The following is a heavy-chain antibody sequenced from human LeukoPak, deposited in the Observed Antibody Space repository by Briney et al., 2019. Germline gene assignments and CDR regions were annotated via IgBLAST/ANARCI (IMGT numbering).Heavy chain of an antibody. CDR3: ATPRWGSGYPTSYYFDY. CDR2: FDPEDGET. Sequence: ASVTVSCKVSGYTLTELSMHWVRPAPGKGLEWVGGFDPEDGETIYAQKFQGRVTMTEDTSTDTAYMELSSLRSEDTAVYYCATPRWGSGYPTSYYFDYWGQGTLVTVSS. D-gene: IGHD3-22*01. CDR1: GYTLTELS. V-gene: IGHV1-24*01. J-gene: IGHJ4*02.